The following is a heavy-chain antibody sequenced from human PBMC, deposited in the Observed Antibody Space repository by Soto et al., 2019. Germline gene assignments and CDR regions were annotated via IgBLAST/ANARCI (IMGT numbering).Heavy chain of an antibody. CDR2: ISPYNGNT. CDR3: ARKRNGYNSRYFDY. CDR1: GYTFTSYG. D-gene: IGHD5-12*01. Sequence: GASVKVSCKASGYTFTSYGISWVRQAPGQGLEWMGWISPYNGNTNYAQKLQGRVTMTTDTSTSTAYMELRSLRSDDTAVYYCARKRNGYNSRYFDYWGQGTLVTVSS. V-gene: IGHV1-18*01. J-gene: IGHJ4*02.